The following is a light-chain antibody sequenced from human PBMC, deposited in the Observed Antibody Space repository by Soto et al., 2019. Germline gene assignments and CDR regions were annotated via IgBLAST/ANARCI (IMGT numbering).Light chain of an antibody. V-gene: IGKV2-40*01. CDR2: TLS. CDR1: QSLFDSDDGNTY. J-gene: IGKJ2*01. Sequence: DIVMTQTPLSLPVTPGAPASISCRSSQSLFDSDDGNTYLDWYLQKPGQSPQLLISTLSYRASGVPDRFSGSGSGTDFTLKISRVEAEDVGVYYCMQRIEFPYTFGQGTKLEIK. CDR3: MQRIEFPYT.